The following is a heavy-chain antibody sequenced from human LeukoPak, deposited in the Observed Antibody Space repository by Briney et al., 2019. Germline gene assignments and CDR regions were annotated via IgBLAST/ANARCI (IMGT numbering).Heavy chain of an antibody. CDR1: GYAFINYA. CDR2: INTNTGNP. V-gene: IGHV7-4-1*02. Sequence: ASVKVSCKTSGYAFINYAINWVRQAPGQGLEWMGWINTNTGNPTYAQGFTGRFVFSLGTSVSTTYLQISSLETEDTAIYYCARSNNDGDYLGVGFDYWGQGALVTVSS. CDR3: ARSNNDGDYLGVGFDY. J-gene: IGHJ4*02. D-gene: IGHD4-17*01.